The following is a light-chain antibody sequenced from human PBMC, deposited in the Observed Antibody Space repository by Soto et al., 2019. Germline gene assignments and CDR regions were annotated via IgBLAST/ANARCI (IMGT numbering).Light chain of an antibody. J-gene: IGKJ2*01. Sequence: EIVLTQSPGTMSLSPAERATLSCRASQSVSSSYLAWYQQKPGQAPRLLIYGASSRATGIPDRFSGSGSGTDFTLTISRLEPEDFAVYYCQQYGGSSLYTFGQGTKLEIK. V-gene: IGKV3-20*01. CDR3: QQYGGSSLYT. CDR2: GAS. CDR1: QSVSSSY.